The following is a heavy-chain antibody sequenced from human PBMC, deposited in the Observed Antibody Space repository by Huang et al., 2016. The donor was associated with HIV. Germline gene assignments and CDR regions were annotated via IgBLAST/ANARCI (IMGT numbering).Heavy chain of an antibody. CDR2: IYYSWST. D-gene: IGHD2-21*02. Sequence: QLQLQESGPGLVKPSETLSLTCTVSGVSISNSRYYWGWIRQPPGKGLEYIGSIYYSWSTYYNPSLKSRITMSIDSSKNQCSLKLNSVTAADTAVYYCSRQDEKGYCAGDCSNHYYFGLDVWGHGTTVTVS. V-gene: IGHV4-39*01. CDR1: GVSISNSRYY. J-gene: IGHJ6*02. CDR3: SRQDEKGYCAGDCSNHYYFGLDV.